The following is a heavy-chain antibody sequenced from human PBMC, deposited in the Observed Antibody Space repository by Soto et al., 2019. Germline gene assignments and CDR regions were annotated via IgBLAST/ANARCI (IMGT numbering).Heavy chain of an antibody. J-gene: IGHJ6*02. CDR1: GFTVSSNY. Sequence: ESLRLSCAASGFTVSSNYMSWVRQAPGKGLEWVSVIYSGGSTYYADSVKGRFTISRDNSKNTLYLQMNSLRAEDTAVYYCARDDYDSSGPHSYGMDVWGQGTTVTVSS. CDR3: ARDDYDSSGPHSYGMDV. CDR2: IYSGGST. V-gene: IGHV3-53*01. D-gene: IGHD3-22*01.